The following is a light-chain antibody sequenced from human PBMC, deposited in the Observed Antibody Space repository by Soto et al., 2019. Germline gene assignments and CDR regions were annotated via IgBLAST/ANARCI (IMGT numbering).Light chain of an antibody. Sequence: SALTQPASVSGSPGQSITISCTGTNSDVGSYNYVSWYQQHPGKAPKLMIYDVSNRPSGVSNRFSGSKSGNTASLTISGLQADDEADFYCSSYTSNNTLVFGTGTKLTVL. CDR2: DVS. CDR1: NSDVGSYNY. CDR3: SSYTSNNTLV. J-gene: IGLJ1*01. V-gene: IGLV2-14*01.